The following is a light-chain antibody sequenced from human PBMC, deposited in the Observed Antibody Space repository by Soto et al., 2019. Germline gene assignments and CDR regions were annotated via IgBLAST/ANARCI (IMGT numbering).Light chain of an antibody. J-gene: IGLJ2*01. CDR3: ETWDSSVV. CDR1: SGHSSYI. V-gene: IGLV4-60*02. Sequence: QLVLTQSSSASASLGSSVKLTCTLSSGHSSYIIAWHQQQPGKAPRYLMKVEGSGTYNKGSGVPDRFSGSSSGADRYLTISNLHFEDEADYYCETWDSSVVFGGGTKVTVL. CDR2: VEGSGTY.